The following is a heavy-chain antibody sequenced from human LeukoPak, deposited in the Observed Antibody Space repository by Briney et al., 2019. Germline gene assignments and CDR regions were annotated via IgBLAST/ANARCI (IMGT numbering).Heavy chain of an antibody. CDR2: ISGSDGST. Sequence: GGSLRLSCAASGFTFSSHAMSWVRQAPGKGLEWVSTISGSDGSTYYAESVKGRFTISRDNAKNSLYLQMNSLRAEDTAVYYCARAGIIGYCSGGSCRWGQGTLVTVSS. V-gene: IGHV3-23*01. J-gene: IGHJ4*02. CDR3: ARAGIIGYCSGGSCR. CDR1: GFTFSSHA. D-gene: IGHD2-15*01.